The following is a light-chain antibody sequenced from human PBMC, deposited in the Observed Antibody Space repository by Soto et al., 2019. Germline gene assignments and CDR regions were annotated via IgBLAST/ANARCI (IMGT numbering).Light chain of an antibody. Sequence: QSALPQPVSLSGSPGQSITISCTGTRSDVGSYNLVSWYQQHPGKAPKLMISEVTKRPSGVSNRFSGSKSGNTASLTISGLQAEDETDYYCCSCAGSSTYYVFGTGT. V-gene: IGLV2-23*02. CDR1: RSDVGSYNL. J-gene: IGLJ1*01. CDR2: EVT. CDR3: CSCAGSSTYYV.